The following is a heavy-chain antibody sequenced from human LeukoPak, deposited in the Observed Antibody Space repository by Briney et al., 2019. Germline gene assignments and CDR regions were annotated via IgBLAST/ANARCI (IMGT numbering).Heavy chain of an antibody. CDR2: ISYDGSNK. V-gene: IGHV3-30*18. CDR1: GFILSSYG. Sequence: GGSLRLSCAASGFILSSYGLHWVRQAPGKGLEWVAGISYDGSNKYYGDSVKGRFTVSRDNSKNTLYLQMHSPRAEDTAVYYCAKVDCGGDCHWCYYGMDVWGQGTTVTVSS. D-gene: IGHD2-21*02. J-gene: IGHJ6*02. CDR3: AKVDCGGDCHWCYYGMDV.